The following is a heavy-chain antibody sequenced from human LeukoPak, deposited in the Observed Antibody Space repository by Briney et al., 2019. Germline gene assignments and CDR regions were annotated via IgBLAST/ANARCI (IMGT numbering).Heavy chain of an antibody. V-gene: IGHV3-49*04. CDR1: GFIFGDYA. D-gene: IGHD6-13*01. CDR3: TGAGRSWCFDY. J-gene: IGHJ4*02. Sequence: GGSLRLSCTGSGFIFGDYAVSWVRQAPGKGLEWVGFIRSKTYGGATEYAASVKGRFSISRDDSDRIAYLQMSSLKTEDTAVYYCTGAGRSWCFDYWGQGTQVTVSS. CDR2: IRSKTYGGAT.